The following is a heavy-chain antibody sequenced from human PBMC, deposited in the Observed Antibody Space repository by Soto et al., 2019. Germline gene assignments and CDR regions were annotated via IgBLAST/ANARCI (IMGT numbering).Heavy chain of an antibody. CDR3: ALRSMAVVPEY. D-gene: IGHD3-22*01. V-gene: IGHV4-59*01. Sequence: QVQLQESGPGLVKPSETLSLTCAVSGDSMSSYYCMWIRQPPGKGLESIGYLYYGRSANYNPSLQSRVTLSVDTSTNQCSLTLSSMTAADTAVYYCALRSMAVVPEYWGQGTLVTVSS. CDR1: GDSMSSYY. CDR2: LYYGRSA. J-gene: IGHJ4*02.